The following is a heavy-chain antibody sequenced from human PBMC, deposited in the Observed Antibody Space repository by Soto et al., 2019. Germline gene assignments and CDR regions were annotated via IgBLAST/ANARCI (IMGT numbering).Heavy chain of an antibody. D-gene: IGHD6-6*01. V-gene: IGHV3-74*01. CDR3: ARGLAARSSDY. CDR2: INGDGIST. J-gene: IGHJ4*02. CDR1: GFTFSSYW. Sequence: GGSLRLSCAASGFTFSSYWMHWVRQGPGKELVWVSRINGDGISTTYADSVKGRFTISRDNAKNTLYLQMNSLRAEDTALYYCARGLAARSSDYWGQGTLVTVSS.